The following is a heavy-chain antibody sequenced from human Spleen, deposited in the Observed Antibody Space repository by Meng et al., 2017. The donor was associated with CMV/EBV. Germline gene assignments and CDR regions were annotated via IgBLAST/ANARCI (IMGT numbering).Heavy chain of an antibody. CDR2: LFPRDSDT. J-gene: IGHJ3*01. V-gene: IGHV5-51*01. CDR1: GYSFTNYW. D-gene: IGHD2/OR15-2a*01. Sequence: CKAAGYSFTNYWIGWVRQVSGEGPEWMGILFPRDSDTRYSPSFQGQVTFSADKSISTAYLQWNSLKASDTAIYYCARKENVAHTFDVWGRGTVVTVSS. CDR3: ARKENVAHTFDV.